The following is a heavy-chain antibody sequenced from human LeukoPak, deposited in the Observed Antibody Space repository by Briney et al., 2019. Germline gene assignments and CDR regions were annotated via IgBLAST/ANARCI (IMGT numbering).Heavy chain of an antibody. J-gene: IGHJ4*02. CDR2: IYTSGST. V-gene: IGHV4-4*07. CDR1: GGSISSYY. CDR3: AREYYDILTGYRRLDY. D-gene: IGHD3-9*01. Sequence: SETLSLTCTVSGGSISSYYWSWIRQPAGKGLEWIGRIYTSGSTNYNPSLKSRVTMSVDTSKNQFSLKLSSVAAADTAVYYCAREYYDILTGYRRLDYWGQGTLVTVSS.